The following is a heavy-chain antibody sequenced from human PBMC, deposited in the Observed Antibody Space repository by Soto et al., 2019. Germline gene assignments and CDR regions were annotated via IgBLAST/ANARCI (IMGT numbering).Heavy chain of an antibody. CDR3: TRNRATFDT. CDR1: GLTFTTYW. CDR2: IKQDGSEK. J-gene: IGHJ5*02. Sequence: GSLRLSCVASGLTFTTYWMTWFRQAPWKGLEWVANIKQDGSEKYYVDSVKGRFTISRDDAENSLYLQMNNLRAEDTAVYYCTRNRATFDTWGQGTPVTVSS. D-gene: IGHD1-26*01. V-gene: IGHV3-7*01.